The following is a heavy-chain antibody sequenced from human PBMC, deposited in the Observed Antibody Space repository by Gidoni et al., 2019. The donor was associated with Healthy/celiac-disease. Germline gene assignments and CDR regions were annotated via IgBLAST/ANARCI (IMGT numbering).Heavy chain of an antibody. CDR1: GGTFSSYA. Sequence: QVQLVQSGAEVKKPGSSVKVSCKASGGTFSSYAISWVRQAPGQGLEWMGRIIPILGIANYAQKFQGRVTITADKSTSTAYMELSSLRSEDTAVYYCAFAPSNYVWFDPWGQGTLVTVSS. CDR2: IIPILGIA. CDR3: AFAPSNYVWFDP. J-gene: IGHJ5*02. V-gene: IGHV1-69*09. D-gene: IGHD4-4*01.